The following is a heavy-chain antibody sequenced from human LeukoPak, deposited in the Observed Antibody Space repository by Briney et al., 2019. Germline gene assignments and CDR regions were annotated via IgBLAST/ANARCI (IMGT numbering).Heavy chain of an antibody. CDR3: ARGATDYDILTGYEFDY. D-gene: IGHD3-9*01. V-gene: IGHV4-39*01. Sequence: SETLSLTWTVSGXSISSSSYYWGWIRQPPGKGLEWIGSIYYSGSTYYNPSLKSRVTISVDTSKNQFSLKLSSVTAADTAVYYCARGATDYDILTGYEFDYWGQGTLVIVSS. CDR2: IYYSGST. CDR1: GXSISSSSYY. J-gene: IGHJ4*02.